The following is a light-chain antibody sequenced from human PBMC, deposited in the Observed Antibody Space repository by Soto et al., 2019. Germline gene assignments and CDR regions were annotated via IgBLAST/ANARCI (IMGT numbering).Light chain of an antibody. V-gene: IGLV3-1*01. J-gene: IGLJ2*01. CDR1: KLGDKY. Sequence: SYELTQPPSVSVSPGQTASITCSGDKLGDKYACWYQQKPGQSPVLVIYQDSKRPSGIPERFSGSNSGNTATLTISGTQAMDEADYYCQAGDSYMVFGGGTKVTVL. CDR3: QAGDSYMV. CDR2: QDS.